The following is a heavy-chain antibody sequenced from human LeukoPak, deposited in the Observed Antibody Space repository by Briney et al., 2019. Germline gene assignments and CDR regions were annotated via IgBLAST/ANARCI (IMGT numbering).Heavy chain of an antibody. CDR2: INPNSGGT. CDR3: ARPCYYDSSDAFDI. D-gene: IGHD3-22*01. J-gene: IGHJ3*02. V-gene: IGHV1-2*02. Sequence: ASVKVSCKASGYTFTGYYMHWVRQAPGQGLEWMGWINPNSGGTNYAQKFQGRVTMTRDTSISTAYMELSRLRSDDTAVYYCARPCYYDSSDAFDIWGQGTMVTVSS. CDR1: GYTFTGYY.